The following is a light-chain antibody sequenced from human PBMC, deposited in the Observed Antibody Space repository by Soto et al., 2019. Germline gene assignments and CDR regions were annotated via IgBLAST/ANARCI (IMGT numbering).Light chain of an antibody. V-gene: IGLV2-23*02. J-gene: IGLJ1*01. CDR3: CSYAGSSTFPYV. Sequence: QSALAQPASVSGSPGQSITISCTGTSSDVGTYNLVSWYQHRPGKAPKLIIYEDHKRPSDISDRFSGSKSDNTASLTISGLQGEDEADYFCCSYAGSSTFPYVFGTGTKVTVL. CDR2: EDH. CDR1: SSDVGTYNL.